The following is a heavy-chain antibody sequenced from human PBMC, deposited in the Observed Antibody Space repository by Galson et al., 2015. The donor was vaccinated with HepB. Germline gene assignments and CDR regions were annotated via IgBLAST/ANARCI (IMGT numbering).Heavy chain of an antibody. J-gene: IGHJ4*02. V-gene: IGHV3-30*04. D-gene: IGHD3-10*01. CDR2: ISYDGRNK. CDR1: GFTFNNYA. Sequence: SLRLSCAASGFTFNNYALHWVRQAPGKGLEWVALISYDGRNKYYADSVKGRFTISRDNAKNTLYLQMNSLRAEDTAVYYCISSYWGAPNYWGQGTLVTVSS. CDR3: ISSYWGAPNY.